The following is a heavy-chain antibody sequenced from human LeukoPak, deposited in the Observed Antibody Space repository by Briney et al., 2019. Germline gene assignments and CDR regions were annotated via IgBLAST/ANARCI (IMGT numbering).Heavy chain of an antibody. D-gene: IGHD3-22*01. J-gene: IGHJ4*02. CDR1: GYTFTSYY. Sequence: GASVKVSCKASGYTFTSYYMHWVRQAPGQGLEWMGIINPSGGSTSYAQKFQGRVTMTRDTSTSTVYMELSSLRSEDTAVYYCARSSWSSGSAYYFDYWGQGTLVTVSS. CDR3: ARSSWSSGSAYYFDY. CDR2: INPSGGST. V-gene: IGHV1-46*01.